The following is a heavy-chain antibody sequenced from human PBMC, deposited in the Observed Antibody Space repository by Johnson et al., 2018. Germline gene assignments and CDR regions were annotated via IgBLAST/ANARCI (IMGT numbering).Heavy chain of an antibody. D-gene: IGHD2-2*01. J-gene: IGHJ6*04. CDR1: GFTFSSYW. Sequence: VQLQESGGGLVQXGGSLRLXCAASGFTFSSYWMHWVRQAPGKGLVWVSRINSDGSSTSYADSVKGRFTIPRDDSKNTLYLQMNSLKTEDTAVYYCTTDLVVSDLIVWGKGTTVTVSS. CDR2: INSDGSST. V-gene: IGHV3-74*01. CDR3: TTDLVVSDLIV.